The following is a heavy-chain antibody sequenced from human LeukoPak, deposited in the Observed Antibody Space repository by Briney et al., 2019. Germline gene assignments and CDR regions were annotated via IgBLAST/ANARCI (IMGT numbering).Heavy chain of an antibody. Sequence: PSETLSLTCTVSVGSISSYYWSWIPQPAGRSPEWIGRIYSSGRTDYNPSLNSRVTMSVGTSKNQFSLILKSLTAADTAIYYCARGPTILDYWGQGILVTVSS. CDR2: IYSSGRT. V-gene: IGHV4-4*07. D-gene: IGHD1-26*01. CDR3: ARGPTILDY. J-gene: IGHJ4*02. CDR1: VGSISSYY.